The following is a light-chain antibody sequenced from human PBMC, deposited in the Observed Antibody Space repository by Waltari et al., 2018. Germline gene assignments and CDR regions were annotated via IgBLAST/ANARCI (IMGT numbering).Light chain of an antibody. CDR2: DTS. J-gene: IGKJ1*01. CDR1: QGVGKY. V-gene: IGKV3-20*01. Sequence: EIVLTQSPGTLSLSPGERATLSCRASQGVGKYLAWYQQRPGQAPRLLLYDTSIRATGIPDRFSGSGYGTDFSLTISGLEPEDFAVYYCQKYDFLPATFGQGTTVEIK. CDR3: QKYDFLPAT.